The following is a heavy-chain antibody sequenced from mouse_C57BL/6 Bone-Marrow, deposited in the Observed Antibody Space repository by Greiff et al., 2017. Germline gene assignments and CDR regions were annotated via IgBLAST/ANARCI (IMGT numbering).Heavy chain of an antibody. Sequence: EVKVVESGGGLVQPGGSLSLSCAASGFTFTDYYMSWVRQPPGKALEWLGFIRNKANGYTTEYSASVKGRFTISRDNSQSILYLQMNALRAEDSATYYCARLRGKNFDYWGQGTTLTVSS. CDR2: IRNKANGYTT. CDR3: ARLRGKNFDY. V-gene: IGHV7-3*01. CDR1: GFTFTDYY. J-gene: IGHJ2*01.